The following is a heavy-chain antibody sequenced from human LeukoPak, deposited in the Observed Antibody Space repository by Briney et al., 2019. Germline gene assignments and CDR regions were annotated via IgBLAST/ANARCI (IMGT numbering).Heavy chain of an antibody. CDR1: GGSVSSYY. D-gene: IGHD2-15*01. CDR2: IYYTGST. V-gene: IGHV4-59*02. J-gene: IGHJ4*02. CDR3: ARGGCSGGSCREGYFDY. Sequence: SETLSLTCTVSGGSVSSYYWSWIRQPPGKGLECIGYIYYTGSTNYNPSLKSRVTISVDPSKTQFSLKLSSVTAADTAVYYCARGGCSGGSCREGYFDYWGQGTLVTVSS.